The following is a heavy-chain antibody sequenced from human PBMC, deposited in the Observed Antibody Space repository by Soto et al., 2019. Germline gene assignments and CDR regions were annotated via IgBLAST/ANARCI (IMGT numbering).Heavy chain of an antibody. V-gene: IGHV3-53*01. CDR2: IYSGGGT. Sequence: QLVASGGGLIQPGESLTLSCEASGFSVTNNYMYWVHQAPGKGLEWVSLIYSGGGTHYADFVNGRFIISRDNSKNTLHLQMDKLRAEDTAIYYCARDIACSSSSCQGDNFDIWGRGTLVTVSP. D-gene: IGHD2-2*01. CDR3: ARDIACSSSSCQGDNFDI. J-gene: IGHJ3*02. CDR1: GFSVTNNY.